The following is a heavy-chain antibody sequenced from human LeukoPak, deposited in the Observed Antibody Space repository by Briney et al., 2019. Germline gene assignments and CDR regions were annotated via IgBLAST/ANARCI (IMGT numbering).Heavy chain of an antibody. CDR3: TSDSPDYGMDV. Sequence: GGPLRLSCATSGFTFSNYWMHWVRQTPGKELEWVVRINSDGRTTVYAASVGGRFAISRNNAKNTLYLQMNSRRAEDTGVYYCTSDSPDYGMDVWGQGTTVIVSS. V-gene: IGHV3-74*01. CDR1: GFTFSNYW. J-gene: IGHJ6*02. CDR2: INSDGRTT.